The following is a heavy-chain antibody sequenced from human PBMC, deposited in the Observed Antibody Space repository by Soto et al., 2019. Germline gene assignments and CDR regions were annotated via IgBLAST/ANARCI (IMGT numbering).Heavy chain of an antibody. J-gene: IGHJ3*02. CDR2: IIPIFGTA. D-gene: IGHD2-2*03. Sequence: GASVKVSCKASGGTFSSYAISWVRQAPGQGLEWMGGIIPIFGTANYAQKFQGRVTITADKSTSTAYMELSSLRSEDTAVYYCARDDPWIFGSDIWGQGTMVTVS. CDR1: GGTFSSYA. V-gene: IGHV1-69*06. CDR3: ARDDPWIFGSDI.